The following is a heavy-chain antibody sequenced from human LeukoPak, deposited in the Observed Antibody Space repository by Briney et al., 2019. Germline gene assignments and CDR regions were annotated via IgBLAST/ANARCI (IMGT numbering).Heavy chain of an antibody. CDR2: IKQGGSEK. D-gene: IGHD1-7*01. CDR3: ARNGNYACFDY. Sequence: GGSLRLSCVASEFTFSSYWMSWVRQAPGKGLEWVANIKQGGSEKNYVDSVKGRFTISRDNAKNSLYLQMNSLRAEDTAVYYCARNGNYACFDYWGQGTLVTVSS. V-gene: IGHV3-7*01. CDR1: EFTFSSYW. J-gene: IGHJ4*02.